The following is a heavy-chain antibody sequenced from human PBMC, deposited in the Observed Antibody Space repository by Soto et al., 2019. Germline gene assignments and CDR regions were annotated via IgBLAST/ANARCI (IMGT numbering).Heavy chain of an antibody. CDR2: INAGNGNT. J-gene: IGHJ5*02. CDR1: GYTFTSYA. V-gene: IGHV1-3*01. Sequence: GASVKVSCKASGYTFTSYAMHWVRQAPGQRLEWMGWINAGNGNTKYSQKFQGRVTITRDTSASTAYMELSSLRSEDTAVYYCARAPYSSGWYNWFDPWGQGTLVTVSS. D-gene: IGHD6-19*01. CDR3: ARAPYSSGWYNWFDP.